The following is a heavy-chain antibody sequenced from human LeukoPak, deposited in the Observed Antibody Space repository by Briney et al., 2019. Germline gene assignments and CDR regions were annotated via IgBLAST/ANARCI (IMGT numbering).Heavy chain of an antibody. Sequence: SETLSLTCTVSGGSINSYFWNWIRQPPGKGLEWIGYISYSGTTNYNPSRKSRVTISVDTSKNQFSLKLNSVTAADTAVYYCARDNFSGGSSYHTGAFDIWGQGTMVTVSS. CDR3: ARDNFSGGSSYHTGAFDI. V-gene: IGHV4-59*01. D-gene: IGHD2-15*01. CDR1: GGSINSYF. J-gene: IGHJ3*02. CDR2: ISYSGTT.